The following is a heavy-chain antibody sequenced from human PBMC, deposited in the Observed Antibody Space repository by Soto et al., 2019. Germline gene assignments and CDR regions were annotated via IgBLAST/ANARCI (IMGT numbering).Heavy chain of an antibody. CDR3: ATSYQLLSYYYYYMDV. CDR1: GFTFSSYG. D-gene: IGHD2-2*01. Sequence: GSLRLSCAASGFTFSSYGMHWVRQAPGKGLEWVAVISYDGSNKYYADSVKGRFTISRDNSKNTLYLQMNSLRAEDTAVYYCATSYQLLSYYYYYMDVWGKGTTVTVSS. J-gene: IGHJ6*03. CDR2: ISYDGSNK. V-gene: IGHV3-30*03.